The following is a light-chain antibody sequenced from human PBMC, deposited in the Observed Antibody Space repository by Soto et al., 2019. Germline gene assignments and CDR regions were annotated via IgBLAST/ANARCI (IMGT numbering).Light chain of an antibody. CDR2: DAS. CDR1: ESVSRD. CDR3: QKRSNWPLT. V-gene: IGKV3-11*01. J-gene: IGKJ4*01. Sequence: EIVLAQSPATLSLSPGERATLSCRASESVSRDLAWYQQKPGPAPQLLIYDASNRSTGISARFSGSGSRTDFPLTISRLEHEYFAVYYCQKRSNWPLTFGGGTKVEIK.